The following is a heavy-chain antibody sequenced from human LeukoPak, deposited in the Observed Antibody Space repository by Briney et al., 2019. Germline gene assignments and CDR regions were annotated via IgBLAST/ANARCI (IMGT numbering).Heavy chain of an antibody. CDR3: ARRRLDCSSTSCRPTYYMDV. D-gene: IGHD2-2*01. CDR2: NYYSGST. CDR1: GGSISSHF. Sequence: PSETLSLTCTVSGGSISSHFWSWMRQPPGKGVVWIGYNYYSGSTNYNPSLKSRVTISVDTSKNQFSLKLSSVTAADTAVYYCARRRLDCSSTSCRPTYYMDVWGKGTTVTASS. J-gene: IGHJ6*03. V-gene: IGHV4-59*11.